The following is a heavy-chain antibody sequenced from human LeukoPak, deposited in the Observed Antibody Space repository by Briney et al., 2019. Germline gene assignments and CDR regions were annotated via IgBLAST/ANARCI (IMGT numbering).Heavy chain of an antibody. CDR3: ASRNSLFI. V-gene: IGHV3-30*04. CDR1: GFTFSSYA. CDR2: ISYDGSNK. D-gene: IGHD4-23*01. J-gene: IGHJ4*02. Sequence: PGGSLRLSCAASGFTFSSYAMHWVRQAPGKGLEWVAVISYDGSNKYYADSVKGRFTISRDNSKNTLYLRMNSLRAEDTAVYYCASRNSLFIWGQGTLVTVSS.